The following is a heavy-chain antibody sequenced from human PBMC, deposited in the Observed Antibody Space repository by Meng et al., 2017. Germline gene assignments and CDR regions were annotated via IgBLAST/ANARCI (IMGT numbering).Heavy chain of an antibody. J-gene: IGHJ4*02. CDR1: GVRVTDAW. Sequence: EVTLVDAGGGLGKPGGPLRRFCVGSGVRVTDAWVSWVRQAPGKGLEWVGRINSNSDGGTTDYAAPVKGRFTISRDDSKNTLYLQMNSLITEDTAVYFCATGAAAADHWGQGTLVTVSS. CDR2: INSNSDGGTT. CDR3: ATGAAAADH. D-gene: IGHD6-13*01. V-gene: IGHV3-15*01.